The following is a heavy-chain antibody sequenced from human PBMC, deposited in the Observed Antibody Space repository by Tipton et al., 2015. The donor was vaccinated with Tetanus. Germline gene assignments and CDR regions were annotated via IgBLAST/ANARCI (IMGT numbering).Heavy chain of an antibody. CDR2: ISSSSSYI. J-gene: IGHJ3*02. CDR1: GFTFSSYS. Sequence: GSLRLSCAASGFTFSSYSMNWVRQAPGKGLEWVSSISSSSSYIYYADSVKGRFTISRDNAKNSLYLQMNSLRAEDTAVYYCARDTFRTYDSSGLGSSDIWGQGTMVTVSS. D-gene: IGHD3-22*01. CDR3: ARDTFRTYDSSGLGSSDI. V-gene: IGHV3-21*01.